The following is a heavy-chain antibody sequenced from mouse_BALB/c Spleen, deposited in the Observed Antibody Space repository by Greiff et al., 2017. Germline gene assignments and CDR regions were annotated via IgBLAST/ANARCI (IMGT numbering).Heavy chain of an antibody. Sequence: EVKLMESGGGLVQPGGSRKLSCAASGFTFSSFGMHWVRQAPEKGLEWVAYISSGSSTIYYADTVKGRFTISRDNPKNTLFLQMTSLRSEDTAMYYCAREGDDGYAMDYWGQGTSVTVSS. CDR2: ISSGSSTI. CDR1: GFTFSSFG. CDR3: AREGDDGYAMDY. V-gene: IGHV5-17*02. D-gene: IGHD2-12*01. J-gene: IGHJ4*01.